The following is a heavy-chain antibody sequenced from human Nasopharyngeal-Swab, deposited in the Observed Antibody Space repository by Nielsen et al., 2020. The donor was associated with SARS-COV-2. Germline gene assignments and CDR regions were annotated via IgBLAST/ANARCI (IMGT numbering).Heavy chain of an antibody. J-gene: IGHJ4*02. CDR3: ARGSLITYSIDY. Sequence: ASVKVSCKASGYTFTSYAMHWVRQAPGQRLEWMGWINAGNGNTKYSQKFQGRVTITRDTSASTAYVELSSLRSEDTAVYYCARGSLITYSIDYWGQGTLVTVSS. D-gene: IGHD3-22*01. V-gene: IGHV1-3*01. CDR2: INAGNGNT. CDR1: GYTFTSYA.